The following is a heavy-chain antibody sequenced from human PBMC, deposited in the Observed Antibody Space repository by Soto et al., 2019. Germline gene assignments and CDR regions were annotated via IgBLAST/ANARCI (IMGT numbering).Heavy chain of an antibody. V-gene: IGHV1-2*02. CDR3: GVVATLSCLDY. D-gene: IGHD5-12*01. J-gene: IGHJ4*02. CDR1: GYTFTGYY. CDR2: INPNSGGT. Sequence: QVQLVQSGAEVKKPGASVKVSCKASGYTFTGYYMHWVRQAPGQGLEWMGWINPNSGGTNYAQKFQGRVTLTRDTAISIAYMELSRLRSDDTPVYYCGVVATLSCLDYWGQGTLATVSS.